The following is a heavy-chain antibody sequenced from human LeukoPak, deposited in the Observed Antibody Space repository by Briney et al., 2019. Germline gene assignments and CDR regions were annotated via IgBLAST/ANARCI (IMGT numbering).Heavy chain of an antibody. D-gene: IGHD6-19*01. Sequence: GASVKVSCKASGYTFTGYFMHWVRPAPGQGLEWMGWINPNSGGTNNAKKIQGRVNMTRETSIRTAYMEVSRLRADDTAVYYCAILTAVPGTSYYGMDVWGQGTTVTVSS. V-gene: IGHV1-2*02. J-gene: IGHJ6*02. CDR2: INPNSGGT. CDR3: AILTAVPGTSYYGMDV. CDR1: GYTFTGYF.